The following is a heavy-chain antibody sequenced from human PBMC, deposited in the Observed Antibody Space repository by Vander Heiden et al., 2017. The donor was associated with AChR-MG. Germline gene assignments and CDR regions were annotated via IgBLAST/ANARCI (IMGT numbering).Heavy chain of an antibody. CDR3: ARDLAYYGMDV. J-gene: IGHJ6*02. CDR1: GNTLTSYY. Sequence: QVQLVQSGAEVKKPGASAKISCKASGNTLTSYYIHWVRQAPGQGLEWMGVISPNGGITRYAQKCQGRVTMTDDTSTSTVYVELSSLRSEDTAVYYCARDLAYYGMDVWGQGTTVTVSS. V-gene: IGHV1-46*03. CDR2: ISPNGGIT.